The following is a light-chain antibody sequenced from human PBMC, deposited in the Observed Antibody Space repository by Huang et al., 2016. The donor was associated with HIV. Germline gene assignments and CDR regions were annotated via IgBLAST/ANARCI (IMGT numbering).Light chain of an antibody. CDR3: QQRTYSFT. Sequence: EIVLTTSPATLSLSPGERATLSCRASQSVGSFLAWYQQKPGQAPRLLIYDASDRAAGIPARFSGSGSGTDFTLTISSLEPEDFAVYYCQQRTYSFTFGPGTKVD. CDR2: DAS. J-gene: IGKJ3*01. V-gene: IGKV3-11*01. CDR1: QSVGSF.